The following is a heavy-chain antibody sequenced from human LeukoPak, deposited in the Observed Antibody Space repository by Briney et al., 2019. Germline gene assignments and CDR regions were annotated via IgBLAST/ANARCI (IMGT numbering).Heavy chain of an antibody. V-gene: IGHV3-23*01. CDR1: GGSFSGYY. Sequence: ETLSLTCAVYGGSFSGYYWSWIRQPPGKGLEWVSAISGSGGSTYYADSVKGRFTISRDNSKNTLYLQMNSLRAEDTAVYYCANSRGGSSWYFWGQGTLVTVSS. CDR3: ANSRGGSSWYF. J-gene: IGHJ4*02. D-gene: IGHD6-13*01. CDR2: ISGSGGST.